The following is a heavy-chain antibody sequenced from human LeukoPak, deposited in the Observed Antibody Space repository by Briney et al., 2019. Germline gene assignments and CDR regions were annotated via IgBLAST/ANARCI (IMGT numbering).Heavy chain of an antibody. CDR1: GFTFSSYE. CDR2: IYSGGST. J-gene: IGHJ4*02. V-gene: IGHV3-53*04. Sequence: GGSLRLSCAASGFTFSSYEMNWVRQAPGKGLEWVSVIYSGGSTYYADSVKGRFTISRHNSKNTLYLQMNSLRAEDTAVYYCARAGVAASYFDYWGQGTLVTVSS. D-gene: IGHD6-13*01. CDR3: ARAGVAASYFDY.